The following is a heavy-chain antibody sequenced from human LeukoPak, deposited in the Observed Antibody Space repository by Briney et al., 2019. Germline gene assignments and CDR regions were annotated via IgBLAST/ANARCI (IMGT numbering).Heavy chain of an antibody. CDR1: GYSFISYW. CDR3: ARQPSYSISFGVDY. CDR2: IYPGDTET. J-gene: IGHJ4*02. D-gene: IGHD6-13*01. Sequence: GESLRISCQGSGYSFISYWIGWVRQMPGKGLEWMGAIYPGDTETRYSPSFQGQVTISADKSISTAYLQWSSLKASDTAMFYCARQPSYSISFGVDYWGQGTLATVSS. V-gene: IGHV5-51*01.